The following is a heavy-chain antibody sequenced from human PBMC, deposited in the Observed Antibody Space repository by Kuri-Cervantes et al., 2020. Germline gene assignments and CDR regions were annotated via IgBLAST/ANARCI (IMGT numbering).Heavy chain of an antibody. CDR2: ISSSGSTI. D-gene: IGHD6-19*01. CDR3: ARDLVYSSGWYVYNWFDP. CDR1: GFTFSDYY. Sequence: GESLKISCAASGFTFSDYYMSWIRQAPGKGLEWVSYISSSGSTIYYADSVKGRFTISRDNAKNSLYLQMNSLRAEDTAVYYCARDLVYSSGWYVYNWFDPWGQGTLVTVSS. J-gene: IGHJ5*02. V-gene: IGHV3-11*01.